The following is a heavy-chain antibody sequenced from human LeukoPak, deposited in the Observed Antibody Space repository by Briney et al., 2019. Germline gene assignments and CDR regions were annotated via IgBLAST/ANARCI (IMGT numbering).Heavy chain of an antibody. Sequence: PGGSLRLSCAASGFSFSSSGMNWVRQAPGKGLEWVSSISTSSYIYYADSVKGRFTISRDNAKSFLYLQMNSLRVEDTALYYCARGAPRGSQGWFDPWGQGTLVTVSS. D-gene: IGHD1-26*01. CDR1: GFSFSSSG. V-gene: IGHV3-21*04. CDR3: ARGAPRGSQGWFDP. CDR2: ISTSSYI. J-gene: IGHJ5*02.